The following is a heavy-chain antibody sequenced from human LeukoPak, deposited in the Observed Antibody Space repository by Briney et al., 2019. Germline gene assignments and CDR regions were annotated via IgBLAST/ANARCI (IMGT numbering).Heavy chain of an antibody. CDR1: GGSISSGGYY. J-gene: IGHJ4*02. D-gene: IGHD2-15*01. Sequence: PSQTLSLTCTVSGGSISSGGYYWSWIRQPPGKGLEWIGYIYYSGSTNYNPSLKSRVTISVDTSKNQFSLKLSSVTAADTAVYYCARHGVGYLEGYFDYWGQGTLVTVSS. CDR2: IYYSGST. CDR3: ARHGVGYLEGYFDY. V-gene: IGHV4-61*08.